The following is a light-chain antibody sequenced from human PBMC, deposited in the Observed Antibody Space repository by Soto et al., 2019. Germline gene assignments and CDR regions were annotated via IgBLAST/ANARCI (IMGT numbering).Light chain of an antibody. J-gene: IGKJ2*01. CDR1: QSVSSSY. CDR2: GAS. V-gene: IGKV3-20*01. Sequence: EIVLTQSPGTLSLSPGERATLSCRASQSVSSSYLAWYQQKPGQAPRLLIYGASSRATGIPDRFSGSGSGTEFNLTISRLEPEDFAVYYCQQYGSSMYIFGPGTKLEIK. CDR3: QQYGSSMYI.